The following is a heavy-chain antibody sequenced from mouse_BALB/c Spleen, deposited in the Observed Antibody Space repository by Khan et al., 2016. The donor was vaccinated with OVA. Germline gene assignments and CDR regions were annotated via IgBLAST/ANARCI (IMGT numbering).Heavy chain of an antibody. J-gene: IGHJ2*01. CDR1: GYTFINYW. CDR3: ARRGLRWDFDY. V-gene: IGHV1-7*01. CDR2: INPSTGYT. Sequence: VQLQQSGAELAKPGASVKMSCKASGYTFINYWILWVKQRPGQGLEWIGYINPSTGYTEYNQNFKEKATLTSDKSYRTAYMQLSSLTSEDSAVYYCARRGLRWDFDYWGQGTTLTVSS. D-gene: IGHD1-1*01.